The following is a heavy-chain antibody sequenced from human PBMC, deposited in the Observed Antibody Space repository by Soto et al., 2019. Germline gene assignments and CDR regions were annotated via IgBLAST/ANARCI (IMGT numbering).Heavy chain of an antibody. D-gene: IGHD5-12*01. CDR1: GFTISSDW. V-gene: IGHV3-7*01. J-gene: IGHJ4*02. CDR3: ARDDGYNLFDY. Sequence: EVQLEESGGGLVQPGGSLRLSCAASGFTISSDWMSWVRQAPGKGLEWVANIKQEGSEKYYVDSVKGRFTISRDNAKNSLYLQMNSLRAEDTAVYYCARDDGYNLFDYWGQGTLVTVSS. CDR2: IKQEGSEK.